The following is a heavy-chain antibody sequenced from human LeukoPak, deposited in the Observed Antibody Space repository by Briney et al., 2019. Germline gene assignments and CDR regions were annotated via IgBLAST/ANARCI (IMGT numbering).Heavy chain of an antibody. CDR3: ARAAQPGFDAFDI. V-gene: IGHV3-20*01. D-gene: IGHD1-14*01. CDR2: INWNGGST. CDR1: GFTFDDYG. Sequence: PGGSLRLSCAASGFTFDDYGMSWVRQAPRKGLEWVSGINWNGGSTGYADSVKGRFTISRDNAKNSLYLQMNSLRAEDTALYHCARAAQPGFDAFDIWGRGTMVTVSS. J-gene: IGHJ3*02.